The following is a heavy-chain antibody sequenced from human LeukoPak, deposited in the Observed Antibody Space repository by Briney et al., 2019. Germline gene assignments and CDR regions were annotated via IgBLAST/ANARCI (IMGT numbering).Heavy chain of an antibody. Sequence: VASVKVSCKASGYTFTSYDIHWVRQATGQGLAWMGWMNPNSGNTGYAQKFQGRVTMTRNTSISTAYMELSSLRSEDTAVYYCAREWWFWSGYYSDYYYYGMDVWGQGTTVTVSS. CDR2: MNPNSGNT. CDR3: AREWWFWSGYYSDYYYYGMDV. V-gene: IGHV1-8*01. D-gene: IGHD3-3*01. CDR1: GYTFTSYD. J-gene: IGHJ6*02.